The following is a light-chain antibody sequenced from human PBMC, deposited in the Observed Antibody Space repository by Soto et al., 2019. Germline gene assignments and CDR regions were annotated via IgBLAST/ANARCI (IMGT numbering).Light chain of an antibody. CDR3: QQYNTYPYT. J-gene: IGKJ2*01. CDR1: QRISSW. CDR2: DAS. Sequence: DIQMTQSPSTLSASVGDRVTITCRASQRISSWLAWYQKKPGKAPKLLIYDASSLVSGVPSRFSGSGSGTEFTLTISSLQPDDFTTYYCQQYNTYPYTFGQGTKLEIK. V-gene: IGKV1-5*01.